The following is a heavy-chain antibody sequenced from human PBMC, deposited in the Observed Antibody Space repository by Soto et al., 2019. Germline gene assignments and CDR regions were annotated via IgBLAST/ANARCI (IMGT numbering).Heavy chain of an antibody. D-gene: IGHD3-10*01. V-gene: IGHV6-1*01. CDR2: TYYRSKWYN. Sequence: SRTLSLTCAISVDSVSGNSAAWNRIRQSPSRGLEWLGRTYYRSKWYNDYAVSVKSRITVTPDTSKNQFSLHLNSVTPEDTAVYYCAREFPYYKSSDSYFDYWGQGALVTVS. CDR3: AREFPYYKSSDSYFDY. J-gene: IGHJ4*02. CDR1: VDSVSGNSAA.